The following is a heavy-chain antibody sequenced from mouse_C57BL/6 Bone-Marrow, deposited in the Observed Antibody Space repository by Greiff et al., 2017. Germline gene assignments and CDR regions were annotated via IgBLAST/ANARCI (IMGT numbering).Heavy chain of an antibody. CDR1: GYTFTSYW. CDR3: AIGISYDYDWFAY. Sequence: QVQLQQPGAELVRPGSSVKLSCKASGYTFTSYWMDWVKQRPGQGLEWIGNIYPSDSETHYNQKFKDKATLTVDKSSSTSYMQLSSLTSEDSAVYYCAIGISYDYDWFAYWGQGTLVTVSA. D-gene: IGHD2-4*01. J-gene: IGHJ3*01. V-gene: IGHV1-61*01. CDR2: IYPSDSET.